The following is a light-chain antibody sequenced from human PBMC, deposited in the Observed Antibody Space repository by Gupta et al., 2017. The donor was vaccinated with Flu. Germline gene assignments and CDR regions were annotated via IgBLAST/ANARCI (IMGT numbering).Light chain of an antibody. J-gene: IGKJ2*01. V-gene: IGKV3-15*01. CDR3: QQYEIWPPYT. CDR1: QSVSSS. CDR2: GAS. Sequence: ATLYVSPGERATLSCRASQSVSSSLAWYKQKPGQAPRLLIFGASSRATGIPARFSGSGYGTEFTLTISSRQSEDFAVYYCQQYEIWPPYTFGQGTKLEIK.